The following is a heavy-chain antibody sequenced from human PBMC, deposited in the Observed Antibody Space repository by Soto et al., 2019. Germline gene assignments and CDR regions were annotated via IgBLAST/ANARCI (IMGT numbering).Heavy chain of an antibody. CDR3: ASRERVWFGRHNYGMDV. Sequence: SVKVSCKASGGTFSSYAISWVRQAPGQGLEWMGGIIPIFGTANYAQKFQGRVTITADESTSTAYMELSSLRSEDTAVYYWASRERVWFGRHNYGMDVWGQGTTVTVSS. J-gene: IGHJ6*02. CDR2: IIPIFGTA. D-gene: IGHD3-10*01. V-gene: IGHV1-69*13. CDR1: GGTFSSYA.